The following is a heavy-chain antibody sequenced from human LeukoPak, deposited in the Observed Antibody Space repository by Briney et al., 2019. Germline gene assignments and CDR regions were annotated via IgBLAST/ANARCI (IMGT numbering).Heavy chain of an antibody. V-gene: IGHV3-23*01. J-gene: IGHJ4*02. CDR2: ISGSGGST. CDR3: AKGRERNYFDY. CDR1: GFTFSSYA. Sequence: GGSLRLSCAVSGFTFSSYAMNWVRQAPGKGLEWVSAISGSGGSTYYADSVKGRFTISRDNSKNTLYLQMNSLRAEDTAVYYCAKGRERNYFDYWGQGTLVTVSS. D-gene: IGHD1-26*01.